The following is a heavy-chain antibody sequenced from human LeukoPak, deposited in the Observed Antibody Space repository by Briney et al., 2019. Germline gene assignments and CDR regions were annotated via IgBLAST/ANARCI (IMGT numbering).Heavy chain of an antibody. V-gene: IGHV3-21*01. CDR3: ARGRGYVDAFDI. CDR1: GFTSSSYR. Sequence: RSMRLAWPVSGFTSSSYRINWVRPAPGKGLEWVSSISSSSSYIYYADSGKGRFTISRDNAKHPLCRQMTSQMREHTDVTVRARGRGYVDAFDIWGQGTMVTASS. CDR2: ISSSSSYI. D-gene: IGHD5-12*01. J-gene: IGHJ3*02.